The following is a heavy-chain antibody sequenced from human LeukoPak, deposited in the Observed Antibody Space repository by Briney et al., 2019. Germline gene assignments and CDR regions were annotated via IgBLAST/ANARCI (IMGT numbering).Heavy chain of an antibody. CDR3: ARHSNQLDIQLWLTNAGEYYFDY. J-gene: IGHJ4*02. V-gene: IGHV1-8*03. CDR2: MNPNSGNT. D-gene: IGHD5-18*01. Sequence: GASVKVSCKASGYTFTSYDINWVRQATGQGLEWMGWMNPNSGNTGYAQKFQGRVTITRNTSISTAYMELSSLRSEDTAVYYCARHSNQLDIQLWLTNAGEYYFDYWGQGTLVTVSP. CDR1: GYTFTSYD.